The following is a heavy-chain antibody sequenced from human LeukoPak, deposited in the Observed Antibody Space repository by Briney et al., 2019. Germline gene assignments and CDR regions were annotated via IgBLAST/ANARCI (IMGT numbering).Heavy chain of an antibody. CDR2: INHSGST. CDR1: GGSFSGYY. CDR3: ARVGCSGGSCLDY. Sequence: SETLSLTCAVYGGSFSGYYWSWIRQPPGKGLEWIGEINHSGSTNYNPSLKSRVTKSVDTSKNQFSLKLSSVTAADTAVYYCARVGCSGGSCLDYWGQGTLVTVSS. V-gene: IGHV4-34*01. D-gene: IGHD2-15*01. J-gene: IGHJ4*02.